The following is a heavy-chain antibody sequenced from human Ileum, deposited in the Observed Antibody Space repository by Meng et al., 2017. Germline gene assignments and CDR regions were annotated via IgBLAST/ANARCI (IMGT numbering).Heavy chain of an antibody. CDR1: GASVTTSHYQ. V-gene: IGHV4-61*01. Sequence: QGRLKGSGPGLVRPSETLSLICTVSGASVTTSHYQWGWIRQPPGKGLEWIGYASTNYNPSLKSRLTISLDTSKNQVSLKLTSVTAADTAVYYCARDHWGSLDYWGQGILVTVSS. D-gene: IGHD7-27*01. J-gene: IGHJ4*02. CDR2: AST. CDR3: ARDHWGSLDY.